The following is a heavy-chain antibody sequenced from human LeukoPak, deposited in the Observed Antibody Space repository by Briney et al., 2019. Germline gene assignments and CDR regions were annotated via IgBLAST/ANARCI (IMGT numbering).Heavy chain of an antibody. D-gene: IGHD2-15*01. J-gene: IGHJ5*02. CDR3: ARAKGVVAATPRARGVPQRNWFDP. CDR2: INHSGST. CDR1: GDSISSGDYY. Sequence: SETLSLTCTVSGDSISSGDYYWSWIRQPPGKGLEWIGEINHSGSTNYNPSLKSRVTISVDTSKNQFSLKLSSVTAADTAVYYCARAKGVVAATPRARGVPQRNWFDPWGQGTLVTVSS. V-gene: IGHV4-39*07.